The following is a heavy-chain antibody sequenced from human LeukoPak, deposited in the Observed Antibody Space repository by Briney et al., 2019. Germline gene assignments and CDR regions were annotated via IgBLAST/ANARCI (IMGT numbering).Heavy chain of an antibody. CDR3: ARDLGQYYDTSDNWFDP. CDR1: EFSVGSNY. V-gene: IGHV3-66*01. J-gene: IGHJ5*02. D-gene: IGHD3-22*01. Sequence: GGSLRLSCAASEFSVGSNYMTWVRQAPGKGLEWVSGISPSGDITYYADSVKGRFTISRDNAKNTLNLQMNSLRAEDTAVYYCARDLGQYYDTSDNWFDPWGQGTLVTVSS. CDR2: ISPSGDIT.